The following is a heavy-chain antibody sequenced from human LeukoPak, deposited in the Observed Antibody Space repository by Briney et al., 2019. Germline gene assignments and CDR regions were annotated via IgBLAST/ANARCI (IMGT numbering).Heavy chain of an antibody. CDR1: GFTFSNYA. CDR3: AKGDSSGYFSPIDS. J-gene: IGHJ4*02. CDR2: ITNGGGNT. D-gene: IGHD3-22*01. Sequence: GGSLRLSCGASGFTFSNYAISWVRQAPGKGLERVSGITNGGGNTNYANSVKVRFTISRDNAKNTLFLQMDSLRAEDTAIYYCAKGDSSGYFSPIDSWGQGTLVTVSS. V-gene: IGHV3-23*01.